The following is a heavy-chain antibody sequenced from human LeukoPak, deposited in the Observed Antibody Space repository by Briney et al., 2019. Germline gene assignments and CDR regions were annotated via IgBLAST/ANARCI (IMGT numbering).Heavy chain of an antibody. CDR3: AKDATYYYDSSGYYPDY. CDR1: GFTFDDYA. J-gene: IGHJ4*02. V-gene: IGHV3-43D*03. CDR2: ISWDGGST. Sequence: GGSLRLSCAASGFTFDDYAMHWVRQAPGKGLEWVSLISWDGGSTYYADSVKGRFTISRDNSKNSLYLQMNSLRAEDTALYHCAKDATYYYDSSGYYPDYWGQGTLVTVSS. D-gene: IGHD3-22*01.